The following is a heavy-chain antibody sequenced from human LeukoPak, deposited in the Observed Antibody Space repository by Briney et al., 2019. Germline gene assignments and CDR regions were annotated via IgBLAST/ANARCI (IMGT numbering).Heavy chain of an antibody. CDR1: GGSFSGYY. CDR2: INHSGST. J-gene: IGHJ6*03. Sequence: KPSETLSLTCAVYGGSFSGYYWSWIRQPPGKGLEWIGEINHSGSTNYNPSLKSRVTISVDTSKNQFSLKLSSVTAADTAVYYCARQAHDQLRYYYYYMDVWGKGTTVTISS. V-gene: IGHV4-34*01. D-gene: IGHD2-2*01. CDR3: ARQAHDQLRYYYYYMDV.